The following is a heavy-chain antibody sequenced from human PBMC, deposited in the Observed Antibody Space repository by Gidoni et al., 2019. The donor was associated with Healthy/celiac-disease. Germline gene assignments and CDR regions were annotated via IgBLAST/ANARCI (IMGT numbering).Heavy chain of an antibody. CDR2: ISWNSGSI. V-gene: IGHV3-9*01. D-gene: IGHD1-26*01. Sequence: ESGISWNSGSIDYADSVKGRFTISRDNAKNSLYLQMNSLRAEDTALYYCAKAGRATIVASGNWFDPWGQGTLVTVSS. CDR3: AKAGRATIVASGNWFDP. J-gene: IGHJ5*02.